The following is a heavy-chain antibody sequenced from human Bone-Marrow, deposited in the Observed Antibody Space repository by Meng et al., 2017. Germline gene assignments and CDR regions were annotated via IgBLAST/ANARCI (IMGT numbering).Heavy chain of an antibody. CDR1: GFTFTSSA. D-gene: IGHD2-15*01. CDR3: AREGFICSGGSCYSGNWFDP. CDR2: IVVGSGNT. Sequence: SVKVSCKASGFTFTSSAVQWVRQARGQRLEWIGWIVVGSGNTNYAQKFQERVTITRDMSTSTAYMELSSLRSEDTAVYYCAREGFICSGGSCYSGNWFDPWGQGTLVTVSS. J-gene: IGHJ5*02. V-gene: IGHV1-58*01.